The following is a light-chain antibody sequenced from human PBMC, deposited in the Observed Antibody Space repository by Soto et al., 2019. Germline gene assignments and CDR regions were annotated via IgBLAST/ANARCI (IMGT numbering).Light chain of an antibody. CDR2: AAS. Sequence: EIVLTQSPGTLSVSPGERATLPCRASQSVSSRYVAWYQQKPGQAPRLLIYAASGRATGIPDRFSGSGSGTDFTLTISRLEPEDFGVYHCQQYGTSPWTFGQGTKVEIK. CDR3: QQYGTSPWT. V-gene: IGKV3-20*01. J-gene: IGKJ1*01. CDR1: QSVSSRY.